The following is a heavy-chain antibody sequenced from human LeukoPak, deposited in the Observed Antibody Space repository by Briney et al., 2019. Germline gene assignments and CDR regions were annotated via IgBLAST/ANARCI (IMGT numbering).Heavy chain of an antibody. V-gene: IGHV3-48*04. J-gene: IGHJ4*02. Sequence: GGSLRLSCAGSGFTFSNSGMNWVRQAPGKGLEWVSYISSSSSTIYYADSVKGRFTISRDNAKNTLFLHMNSLRAEDTAVYYCARGIYGDPPAIYQWGQGALVTVSS. D-gene: IGHD4-17*01. CDR2: ISSSSSTI. CDR3: ARGIYGDPPAIYQ. CDR1: GFTFSNSG.